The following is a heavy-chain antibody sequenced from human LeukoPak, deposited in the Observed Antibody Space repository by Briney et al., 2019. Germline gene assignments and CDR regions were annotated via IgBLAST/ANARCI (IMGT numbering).Heavy chain of an antibody. J-gene: IGHJ4*02. CDR3: ARDYYDSSESPYFDY. Sequence: TSGGSLRLSCAASGFTFSSYRMTWVRQAPGKGLEWVSSISSSSSYIYYADSVKGRFTISRDNAKNSLYLQMNSLRAEDTAVYYCARDYYDSSESPYFDYWGQGTLVTVSS. V-gene: IGHV3-21*01. CDR1: GFTFSSYR. CDR2: ISSSSSYI. D-gene: IGHD3-22*01.